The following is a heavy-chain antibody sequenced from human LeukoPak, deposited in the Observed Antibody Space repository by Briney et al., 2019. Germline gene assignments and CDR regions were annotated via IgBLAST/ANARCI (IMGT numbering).Heavy chain of an antibody. Sequence: PSETLSLTCAVYGGSFSGYYWSWIRQPPGKGLEWIGSMYYSGSPYYNPSLKSRVTTSVDTSKNQFSLKLTSVTAADTAVYYCARATATGSWGLFDYWSQGTLVTVSS. J-gene: IGHJ4*02. CDR2: MYYSGSP. V-gene: IGHV4-34*01. CDR1: GGSFSGYY. CDR3: ARATATGSWGLFDY. D-gene: IGHD1-1*01.